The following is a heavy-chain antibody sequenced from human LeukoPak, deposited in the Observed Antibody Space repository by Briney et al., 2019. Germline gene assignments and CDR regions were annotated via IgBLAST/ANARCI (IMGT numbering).Heavy chain of an antibody. CDR2: ISYDGSNK. CDR1: GFTFSSYA. V-gene: IGHV3-30*04. Sequence: QPGRSLRLSCAASGFTFSSYAMHWVRQAPGKGLEWVAVISYDGSNKYYADSVKGRFTISRDNSKNTLYLQMNSLRAEDTAVYYCASSFNYYYMDVWAKGPRSPSP. CDR3: ASSFNYYYMDV. D-gene: IGHD3-16*02. J-gene: IGHJ6*03.